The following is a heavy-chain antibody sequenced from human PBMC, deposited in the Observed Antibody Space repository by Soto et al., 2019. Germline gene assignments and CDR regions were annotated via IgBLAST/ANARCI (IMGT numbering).Heavy chain of an antibody. Sequence: SETLSLTCTVSGGSISDDYWSWFRQPPGKGLEWIGYIYYTGSTTYNPSLKSRLSISLETSKKKFSLRLTSVTAADTAVYYCARWGNYCQAFDSEGRGPLETVSS. V-gene: IGHV4-59*08. CDR2: IYYTGST. J-gene: IGHJ4*02. CDR3: ARWGNYCQAFDS. D-gene: IGHD3-16*01. CDR1: GGSISDDY.